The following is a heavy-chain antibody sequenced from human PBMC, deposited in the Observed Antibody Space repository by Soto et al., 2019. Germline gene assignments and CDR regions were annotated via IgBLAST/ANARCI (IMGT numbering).Heavy chain of an antibody. Sequence: PSETLSLTCTVSGGSISSSYWSWIRQPPGKGLEWIGYIYDSGSTYYNSSLKSRVTMSVDTSKNQFSLKLSSVTAADTAVYYCARVGVRGVFRNWFDPWGQGTLVTVSS. V-gene: IGHV4-59*12. CDR3: ARVGVRGVFRNWFDP. D-gene: IGHD3-10*01. CDR2: IYDSGST. CDR1: GGSISSSY. J-gene: IGHJ5*02.